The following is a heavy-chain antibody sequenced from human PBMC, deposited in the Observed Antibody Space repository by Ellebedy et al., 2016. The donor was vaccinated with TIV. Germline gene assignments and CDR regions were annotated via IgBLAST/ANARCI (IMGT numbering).Heavy chain of an antibody. J-gene: IGHJ2*01. D-gene: IGHD5-24*01. Sequence: MPSETLSLTCTVSGGPMSSDYWSWIRQPPGKALEWIGYVFHTGNTHFTPSLKGRVTMSVDTSKNQFSLKVPSVTAADTAVYYCARQRREGYNAYWFFDPWGRGTLVTVSS. CDR3: ARQRREGYNAYWFFDP. CDR1: GGPMSSDY. V-gene: IGHV4-59*01. CDR2: VFHTGNT.